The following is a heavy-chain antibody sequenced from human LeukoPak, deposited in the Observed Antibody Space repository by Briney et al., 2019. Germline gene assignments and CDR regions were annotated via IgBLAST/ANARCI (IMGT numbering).Heavy chain of an antibody. V-gene: IGHV4-61*02. CDR3: ARVRAAAGPYWYFDL. CDR2: IYTSGST. CDR1: GGSISSGSYY. J-gene: IGHJ2*01. D-gene: IGHD6-13*01. Sequence: SQTLSLTCTVSGGSISSGSYYWSWIRQPAGKGLEWIGRIYTSGSTNYSPSLKSRVTISVDTSKNQFSLKLSSVTAADTAVYYCARVRAAAGPYWYFDLWGRGTLVTVSS.